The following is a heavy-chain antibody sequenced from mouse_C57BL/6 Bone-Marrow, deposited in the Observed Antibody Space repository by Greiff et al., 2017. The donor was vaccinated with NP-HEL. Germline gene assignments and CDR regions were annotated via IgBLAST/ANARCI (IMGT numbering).Heavy chain of an antibody. V-gene: IGHV1-81*01. Sequence: QVQLQQSGAELARPGASVKLSCKASGYTFTSYGISWVKQRTGQGLEWIGEIYPRSGNTYYNEKFKGKATLTADKSSSTAYMELRSLTSEDSAVYFCARSRHYYGSRGAYWGQGTLVTVSA. D-gene: IGHD1-1*01. CDR1: GYTFTSYG. J-gene: IGHJ3*01. CDR3: ARSRHYYGSRGAY. CDR2: IYPRSGNT.